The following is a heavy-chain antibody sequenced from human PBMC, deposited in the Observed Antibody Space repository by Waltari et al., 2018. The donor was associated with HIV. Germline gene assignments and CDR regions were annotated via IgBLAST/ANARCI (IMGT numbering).Heavy chain of an antibody. CDR2: ISWNSGIT. J-gene: IGHJ5*01. Sequence: EVQLVESGGGLVQPGRSLRLSCAGSGFTFADYPMQWVRQSPGKGLEWVSGISWNSGITDYGDSVKGRFTISRDNAKNSLYLQMNSLTVEDTAFYYCAKGGSHLTIFEAWFDSWGQGTLVTVSS. CDR3: AKGGSHLTIFEAWFDS. V-gene: IGHV3-9*01. D-gene: IGHD3-3*01. CDR1: GFTFADYP.